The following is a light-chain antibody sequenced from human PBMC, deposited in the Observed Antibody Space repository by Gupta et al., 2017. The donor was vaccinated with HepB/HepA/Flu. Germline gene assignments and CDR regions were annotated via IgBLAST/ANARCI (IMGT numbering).Light chain of an antibody. V-gene: IGKV3-20*01. Sequence: ESVLTPSPGPLSLSPGERSTLSCRASQSVSSSYLAWYQQKPGQAPRLLIYGASSRATGIPDRFSGSGYGTEFTLTISRLEPEDFAVYYCQQEGSSPITFGQGTQLEIK. CDR3: QQEGSSPIT. J-gene: IGKJ5*01. CDR1: QSVSSSY. CDR2: GAS.